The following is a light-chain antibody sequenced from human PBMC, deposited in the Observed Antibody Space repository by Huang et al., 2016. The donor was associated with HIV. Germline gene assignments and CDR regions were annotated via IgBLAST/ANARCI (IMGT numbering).Light chain of an antibody. Sequence: EIVMTQSPATLSVSPGERATLSCRASQSVSSDLAGYQQKPCQPPVLLSYGASTRATGIPARFSGSGSGTEFTLTISSLQSEDFAVYYCQQYNNWPPWTFGQGTKVEIK. CDR3: QQYNNWPPWT. CDR2: GAS. CDR1: QSVSSD. V-gene: IGKV3-15*01. J-gene: IGKJ1*01.